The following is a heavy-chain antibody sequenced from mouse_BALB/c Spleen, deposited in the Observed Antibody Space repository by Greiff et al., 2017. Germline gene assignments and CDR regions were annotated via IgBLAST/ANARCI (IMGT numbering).Heavy chain of an antibody. D-gene: IGHD3-2*01. CDR1: GFTFSSYA. CDR3: ARHPRDSSGYEAWFAY. V-gene: IGHV5-9-3*01. J-gene: IGHJ3*01. Sequence: VQLKQSGGGLVKPGGSLKLSCAASGFTFSSYAMSWVRQTPEKRLEWVATISSGGSYTYYPDSVKGRFTISRDNAKNTLYLQMSSLRSEDTAMYYCARHPRDSSGYEAWFAYWGQGTLVTVSA. CDR2: ISSGGSYT.